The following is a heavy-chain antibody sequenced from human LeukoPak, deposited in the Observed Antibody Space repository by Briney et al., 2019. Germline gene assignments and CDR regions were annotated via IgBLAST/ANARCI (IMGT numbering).Heavy chain of an antibody. V-gene: IGHV3-9*01. Sequence: GGSLRLSCAASGFTFDDYAMHWVRQAPGKGLEWVSGISWNSGSIGYADSVKGRFTISRDNAKNSLYLQMNSLRAEDTALYYCAKDMGYSGYDSGFDYWGQGTLVTVSS. CDR3: AKDMGYSGYDSGFDY. J-gene: IGHJ4*02. D-gene: IGHD5-12*01. CDR2: ISWNSGSI. CDR1: GFTFDDYA.